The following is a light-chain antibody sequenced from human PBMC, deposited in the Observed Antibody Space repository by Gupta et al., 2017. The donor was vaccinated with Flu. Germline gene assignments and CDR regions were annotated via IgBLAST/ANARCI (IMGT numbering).Light chain of an antibody. V-gene: IGLV1-44*01. Sequence: TVSLPCSGGSSSIGSATVGWYQQAPGLAPSLLIFANNRRPAGVPGRFSGSKSGTSASLTTSGLQPEDEGDYYCATWNDALGGRVFGGGTKLVVL. CDR3: ATWNDALGGRV. CDR2: ANN. J-gene: IGLJ3*02. CDR1: SSSIGSAT.